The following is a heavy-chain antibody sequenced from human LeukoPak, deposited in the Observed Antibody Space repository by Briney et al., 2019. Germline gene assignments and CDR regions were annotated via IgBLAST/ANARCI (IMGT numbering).Heavy chain of an antibody. J-gene: IGHJ3*02. CDR2: MNPNSGNT. V-gene: IGHV1-8*03. Sequence: ASVKVSCKASGYTFTSYDINWVRQATGQGLEWMGWMNPNSGNTGYAQKFQGRVTITRNTSISTAYMELSSLRSEDTAVYYCAERGSTDAFDIWGQGTMVTVSS. D-gene: IGHD2-2*01. CDR3: AERGSTDAFDI. CDR1: GYTFTSYD.